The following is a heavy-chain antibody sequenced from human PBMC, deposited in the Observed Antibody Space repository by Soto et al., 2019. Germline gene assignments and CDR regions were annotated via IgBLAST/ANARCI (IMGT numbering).Heavy chain of an antibody. CDR2: IYYNGST. CDR3: ARYRTSGSLSKFDY. Sequence: QVLLQESGPGLMKPSQTLSLTCTVSGLSISSASYYWSWIRQHPGKGLEWVGNIYYNGSTYYSPSLKSRVTVWVDTAKNQFSLRLTSVTAADTAVYYCARYRTSGSLSKFDYWGRGTLVSVSS. V-gene: IGHV4-31*03. D-gene: IGHD6-25*01. CDR1: GLSISSASYY. J-gene: IGHJ4*02.